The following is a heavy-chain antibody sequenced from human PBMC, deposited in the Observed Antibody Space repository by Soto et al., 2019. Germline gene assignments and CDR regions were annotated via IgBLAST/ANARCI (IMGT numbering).Heavy chain of an antibody. D-gene: IGHD6-19*01. Sequence: GSPSPHCPCSGFIFRTNAMSWVRQAPGKGLEWVKGISCGGTTKFYAPSVESRFTISRDTSKNHLYLQLNCLRADDTAVYYCAREGGARGGWFGRELDSWGQGTQVTVSS. V-gene: IGHV3-23*01. CDR2: ISCGGTTK. CDR3: AREGGARGGWFGRELDS. J-gene: IGHJ4*02. CDR1: GFIFRTNA.